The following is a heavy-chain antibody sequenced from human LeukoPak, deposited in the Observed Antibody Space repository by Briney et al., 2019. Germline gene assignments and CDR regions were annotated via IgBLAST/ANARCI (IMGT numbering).Heavy chain of an antibody. Sequence: SETLSLTCTVSGGSISSYYWSWIRQPPGKGLEWIGYIYYSGSTNYNPSLKSRVTISVDTSKNQFSLKLSSVTAADTAVYYCARGYCSSTSCWYYYYYYMDVWGKGTTVTVSS. D-gene: IGHD2-2*01. CDR2: IYYSGST. CDR1: GGSISSYY. J-gene: IGHJ6*03. V-gene: IGHV4-59*01. CDR3: ARGYCSSTSCWYYYYYYMDV.